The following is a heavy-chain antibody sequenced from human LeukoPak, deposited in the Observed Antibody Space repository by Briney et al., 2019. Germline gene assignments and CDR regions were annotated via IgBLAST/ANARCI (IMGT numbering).Heavy chain of an antibody. CDR3: ARDMVRGVITPSDAFDI. D-gene: IGHD3-10*01. J-gene: IGHJ3*02. Sequence: GASVMVSCKASGYTFTSYGISWVRQAPGQGLEWMGWISAYNGNTNYAQKLQGRVTMTTDTSTSTAYMELRSLRSDDTAVYYCARDMVRGVITPSDAFDIWGQGTMVTVSS. CDR1: GYTFTSYG. V-gene: IGHV1-18*01. CDR2: ISAYNGNT.